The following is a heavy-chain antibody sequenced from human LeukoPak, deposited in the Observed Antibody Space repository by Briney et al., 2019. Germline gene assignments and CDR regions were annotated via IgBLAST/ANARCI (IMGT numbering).Heavy chain of an antibody. Sequence: SETLSLTCAVSGGSISSGGYSWSWIRQPPGKGLEWIGSIYYSGSTYYNPSLKSRVTISLDTSKNQFSLKLNSVTAADTAIYYCARHNPYFDYWGQGTLVTVSS. D-gene: IGHD1-14*01. CDR3: ARHNPYFDY. J-gene: IGHJ4*02. CDR1: GGSISSGGYS. CDR2: IYYSGST. V-gene: IGHV4-30-2*03.